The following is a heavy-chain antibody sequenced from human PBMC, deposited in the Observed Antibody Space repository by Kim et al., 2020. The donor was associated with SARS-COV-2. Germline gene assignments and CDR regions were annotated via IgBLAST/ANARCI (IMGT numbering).Heavy chain of an antibody. CDR1: GDSVSSNSAS. Sequence: SQTLSLTCAISGDSVSSNSASWTWIRQSPSRGLEWLGRTYYRSQWSSDYAVSVKGRLTISPDTSKNQFSLQLNSVTPEDTAVYYCVRASRGSSDFNYWGQGTLVTVSS. V-gene: IGHV6-1*01. D-gene: IGHD6-6*01. J-gene: IGHJ4*02. CDR3: VRASRGSSDFNY. CDR2: TYYRSQWSS.